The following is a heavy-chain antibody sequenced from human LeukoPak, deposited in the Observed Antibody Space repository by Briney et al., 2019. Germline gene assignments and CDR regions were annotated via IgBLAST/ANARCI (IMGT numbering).Heavy chain of an antibody. D-gene: IGHD3-3*01. CDR1: GGTFSSYA. V-gene: IGHV1-69*04. CDR2: IIPILGIA. Sequence: SVKVSCKASGGTFSSYAISWVRQAPGQGLEWMGRIIPILGIANYAQKFQGRVTITADKSTSTAYMELRSLRSDDTAVYYCARGEMTYYDFWSGYSNDAFDIWGQGTMVTVSS. CDR3: ARGEMTYYDFWSGYSNDAFDI. J-gene: IGHJ3*02.